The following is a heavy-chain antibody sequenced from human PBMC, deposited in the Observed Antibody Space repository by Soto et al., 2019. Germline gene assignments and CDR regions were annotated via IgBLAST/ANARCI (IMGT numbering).Heavy chain of an antibody. CDR1: GFTFSDHY. J-gene: IGHJ4*01. CDR2: IRNKANSYTT. D-gene: IGHD1-26*01. Sequence: EVQLVESGGGLVQPGGSQRLSCAASGFTFSDHYMDWVRQAPGKGLEWVGGIRNKANSYTTDYAASVKGRFTISRDDSKDSLYLQMNSLKTEDTAIYDCARDSGKGAYFDYWGHGTLATVSS. CDR3: ARDSGKGAYFDY. V-gene: IGHV3-72*01.